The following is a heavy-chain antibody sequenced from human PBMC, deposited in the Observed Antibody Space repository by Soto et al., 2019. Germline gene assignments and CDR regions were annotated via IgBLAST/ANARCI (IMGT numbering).Heavy chain of an antibody. CDR2: ISRTGSYI. D-gene: IGHD3-3*01. V-gene: IGHV3-21*02. CDR3: ARKGADFGVVTPFDS. J-gene: IGHJ4*02. CDR1: GFTFNTHS. Sequence: EVQLVESGGGLVKPGGSLRLSCAASGFTFNTHSMNWVRQAPGKGLEWVSSISRTGSYIYYADSVKGRFTTSRDNAKNSLYLQMNSLRAEDTAVYFCARKGADFGVVTPFDSWGQGVLVTVSS.